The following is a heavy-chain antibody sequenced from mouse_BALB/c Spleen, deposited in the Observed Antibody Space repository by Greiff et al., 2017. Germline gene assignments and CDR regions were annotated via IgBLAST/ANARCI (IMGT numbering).Heavy chain of an antibody. J-gene: IGHJ2*01. CDR3: ARLYGLYDFDY. CDR1: GFTFSSYG. CDR2: ISSGGSYT. D-gene: IGHD3-3*01. V-gene: IGHV5-6*02. Sequence: DVKLVESGGDLVKPGGSLKLSCAASGFTFSSYGMSWVRQTPDKRLEWVATISSGGSYTNYPNSVKGRFTITRDNAKNTLYLQLSSLKTEDTAMYYCARLYGLYDFDYWGQGTTLTVSS.